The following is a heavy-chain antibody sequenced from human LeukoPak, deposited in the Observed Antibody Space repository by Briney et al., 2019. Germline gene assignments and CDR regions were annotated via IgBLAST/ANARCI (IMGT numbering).Heavy chain of an antibody. CDR2: ISGSSNYI. V-gene: IGHV3-21*01. J-gene: IGHJ4*02. D-gene: IGHD2-2*01. CDR1: GFSFSDYT. CDR3: ARRRCTSTSCFEDY. Sequence: GGSLRLSCAASGFSFSDYTMNWVRLAPGKGLEWVSSISGSSNYIYYADSVKGRFTISRGNAKNSLYLQLNSLRVEDTAVYYCARRRCTSTSCFEDYWGQGTLVTVSS.